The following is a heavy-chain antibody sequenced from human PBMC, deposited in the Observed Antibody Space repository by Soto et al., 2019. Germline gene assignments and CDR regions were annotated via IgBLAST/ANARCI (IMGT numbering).Heavy chain of an antibody. V-gene: IGHV4-59*01. CDR1: GGSISSYY. D-gene: IGHD3-22*01. Sequence: SETLSLTCTVSGGSISSYYWGWIRQPPGKGLEWIGYIYHSGSTNYNPSLKSRVTISVDTSKNQFSLKLSSVTAADTAVYYCARNRDYYDSSGYYSNWFDPWGQGTLATVSS. CDR2: IYHSGST. CDR3: ARNRDYYDSSGYYSNWFDP. J-gene: IGHJ5*02.